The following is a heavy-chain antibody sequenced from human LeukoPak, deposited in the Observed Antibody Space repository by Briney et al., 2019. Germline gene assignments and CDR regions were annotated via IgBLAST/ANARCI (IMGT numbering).Heavy chain of an antibody. CDR2: ISGSGGST. V-gene: IGHV3-23*01. CDR3: AKDLAYCGGDCYNY. Sequence: GSLSLSCAASGFPFSSYAMSGVRQAPGKGLEWVSAISGSGGSTYYADSVKGRFTISRDNSKNTLYLQMNSLRAEDTAVYYCAKDLAYCGGDCYNYWGQGTLVTVSS. CDR1: GFPFSSYA. J-gene: IGHJ4*02. D-gene: IGHD2-21*02.